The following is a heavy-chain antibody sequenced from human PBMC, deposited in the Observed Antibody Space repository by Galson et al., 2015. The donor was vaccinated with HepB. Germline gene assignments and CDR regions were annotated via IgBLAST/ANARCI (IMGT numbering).Heavy chain of an antibody. V-gene: IGHV3-30*18. D-gene: IGHD1-1*01. Sequence: SLRLSCAASGFTFSSYGMHWVRQAPGKGLQWLAVISYDGYNEYYAGSVKGRFTISRDKPKNTLYLQMNSLRAEDTAVYYCAKDQDWSRKRGAYYYYYMYVWGKGTTVTVSS. J-gene: IGHJ6*03. CDR2: ISYDGYNE. CDR3: AKDQDWSRKRGAYYYYYMYV. CDR1: GFTFSSYG.